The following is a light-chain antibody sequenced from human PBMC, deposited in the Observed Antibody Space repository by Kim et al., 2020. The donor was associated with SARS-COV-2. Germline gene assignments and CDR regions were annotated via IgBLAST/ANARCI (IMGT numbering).Light chain of an antibody. CDR2: GAS. J-gene: IGKJ4*01. Sequence: ETVMMQSPATLSVSLGERSTLSCRASQSGGNNLAWFRQKPGQAPRLLIHGASTRDTDSSARLSGSGCGTGFTLTISSLQSEDVAVYYCQQYNDWPPFTFGGGTKVDIK. CDR3: QQYNDWPPFT. V-gene: IGKV3-15*01. CDR1: QSGGNN.